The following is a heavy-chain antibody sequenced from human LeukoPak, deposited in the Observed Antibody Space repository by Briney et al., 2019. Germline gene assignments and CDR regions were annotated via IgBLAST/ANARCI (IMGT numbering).Heavy chain of an antibody. Sequence: SETLSLTCTVSGGSISSTSRNYWAWIRQPPGTGLEWIGSSHYDGNTFCNPSLKSRLVISVDTSNTQFSLKVSSVTAADTAVYYCARQFRGWDYFEFWGQGILVTVSS. CDR3: ARQFRGWDYFEF. J-gene: IGHJ4*02. CDR2: SHYDGNT. V-gene: IGHV4-39*01. D-gene: IGHD6-19*01. CDR1: GGSISSTSRNY.